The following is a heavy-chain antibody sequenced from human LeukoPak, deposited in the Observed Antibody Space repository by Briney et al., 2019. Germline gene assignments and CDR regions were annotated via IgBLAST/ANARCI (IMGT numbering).Heavy chain of an antibody. CDR2: ITGVGGTT. D-gene: IGHD3-3*01. V-gene: IGHV3-23*01. Sequence: GGSLRLSCAASGFTFDNYALNWVRQAPGEGLEWVSAITGVGGTTYYADSVKGRFTISRDNSKNTLYLQLNSLRAEDTAVYYCAKSSNFWSGYSDSWGQETLVSVSS. CDR3: AKSSNFWSGYSDS. J-gene: IGHJ4*02. CDR1: GFTFDNYA.